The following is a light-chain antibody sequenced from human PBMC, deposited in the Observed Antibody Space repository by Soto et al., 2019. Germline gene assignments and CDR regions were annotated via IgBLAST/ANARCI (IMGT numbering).Light chain of an antibody. CDR1: QSINNS. Sequence: DIQMTQSPSSLSASVGDRVTITCQASQSINNSLTWYQQKPGKAPKLLIYDASKLEKGIPSRFSGSGSGTEFTIPISSLQHDDIATYYCQQYSNPLYTFGQGTTLEIK. CDR2: DAS. CDR3: QQYSNPLYT. J-gene: IGKJ2*01. V-gene: IGKV1-33*01.